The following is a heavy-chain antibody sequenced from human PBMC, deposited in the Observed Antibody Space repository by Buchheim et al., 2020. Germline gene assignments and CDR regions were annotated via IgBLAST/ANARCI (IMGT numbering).Heavy chain of an antibody. D-gene: IGHD3-22*01. CDR1: GGSISSSNW. J-gene: IGHJ6*02. CDR2: IYHSGST. Sequence: QVQLQESGPGLVKPSGTLSLTCAVSGGSISSSNWWSWVRQPPGKGLEWIGEIYHSGSTNYNPSLKTRVTLTVDKSKNQFSLKLSSVTAADTAVYYCAILRNYYDSSFYYYGMDVWGQGTT. CDR3: AILRNYYDSSFYYYGMDV. V-gene: IGHV4-4*02.